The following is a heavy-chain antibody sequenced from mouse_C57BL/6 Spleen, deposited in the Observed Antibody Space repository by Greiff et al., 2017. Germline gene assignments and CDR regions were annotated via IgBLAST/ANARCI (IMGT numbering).Heavy chain of an antibody. CDR3: TRGYGNYWYFDV. CDR1: GFTFSSYA. Sequence: EVMLVESGEGLVKPGGSLKLSCAASGFTFSSYAMSWVRQTPEKRLEWVAYISSGGDYIYYADTVKGRFTISRDNARNTLYLQMSSLKSEDTAMYYCTRGYGNYWYFDVWGTGTTVTVSS. D-gene: IGHD2-1*01. J-gene: IGHJ1*03. V-gene: IGHV5-9-1*02. CDR2: ISSGGDYI.